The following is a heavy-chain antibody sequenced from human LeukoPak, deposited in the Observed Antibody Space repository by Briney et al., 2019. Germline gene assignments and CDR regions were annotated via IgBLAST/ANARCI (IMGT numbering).Heavy chain of an antibody. CDR3: ARGNHYYYDSSGHPYFDY. D-gene: IGHD3-22*01. CDR1: GGSFSGYY. CDR2: INHSGST. J-gene: IGHJ4*02. V-gene: IGHV4-34*01. Sequence: SETLSLTCAVYGGSFSGYYWSWIRQPPGKGLEWIGEINHSGSTNYNPSLKSRVTISVNTSKNQFSLKLSSVTAAVTAVYYCARGNHYYYDSSGHPYFDYWGQGTLVTVSS.